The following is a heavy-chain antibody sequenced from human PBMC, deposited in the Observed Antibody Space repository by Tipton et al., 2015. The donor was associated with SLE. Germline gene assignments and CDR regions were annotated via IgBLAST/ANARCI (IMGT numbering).Heavy chain of an antibody. Sequence: RSLRLSCAASGFTFSSYAMHWVRQAPGKGLEWVTIISYDGSNKYYADSVKGRFTISRDNSKNTLYLQMNSLRAEDTAVYYCARDATWIQLWWYFDLWGRGTLVTVSS. V-gene: IGHV3-30-3*01. D-gene: IGHD5-18*01. J-gene: IGHJ2*01. CDR2: ISYDGSNK. CDR1: GFTFSSYA. CDR3: ARDATWIQLWWYFDL.